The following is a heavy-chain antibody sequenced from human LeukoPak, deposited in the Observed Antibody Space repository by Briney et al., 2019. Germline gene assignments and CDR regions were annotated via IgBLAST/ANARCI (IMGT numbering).Heavy chain of an antibody. D-gene: IGHD6-19*01. V-gene: IGHV3-23*01. CDR2: ISGSGGST. J-gene: IGHJ4*02. Sequence: GGSLRLSCAASGFTFSSYAMSWVRQAPGKGLEWVSAISGSGGSTYYADSVKGRFTIPRDNSKNTLYLQMNSLRAEDTAVYYCAKDLYSSGWYGSSFDYWGQGTLVTVSS. CDR1: GFTFSSYA. CDR3: AKDLYSSGWYGSSFDY.